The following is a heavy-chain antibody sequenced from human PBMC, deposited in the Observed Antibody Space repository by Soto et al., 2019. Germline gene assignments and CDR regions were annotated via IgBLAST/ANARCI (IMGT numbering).Heavy chain of an antibody. J-gene: IGHJ6*02. Sequence: PSETLSLTCTVSGGSISSYYWSWIRQPPGKGLEWIGYIYYSGSTNYNPSLKSRVTISVDTSKNQFSLKLSSVTAADTAVYYCARLGRDSSGYYRGMDVWGQGTTVT. CDR1: GGSISSYY. CDR2: IYYSGST. CDR3: ARLGRDSSGYYRGMDV. V-gene: IGHV4-59*08. D-gene: IGHD3-22*01.